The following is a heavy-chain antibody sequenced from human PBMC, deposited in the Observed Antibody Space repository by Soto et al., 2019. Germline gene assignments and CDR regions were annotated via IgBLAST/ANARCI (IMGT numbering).Heavy chain of an antibody. CDR3: ARFRRAMIVVGDGNWFDP. CDR1: GGSISSYY. CDR2: IYYSGST. V-gene: IGHV4-59*01. D-gene: IGHD3-22*01. Sequence: SETLSLTCTVSGGSISSYYWSWIRQPPGKGLEWIGYIYYSGSTNYNPSLKSRVTISVDTSKNQFSLKLSSVTAADTAVYYCARFRRAMIVVGDGNWFDPWGQGTLVTVSS. J-gene: IGHJ5*02.